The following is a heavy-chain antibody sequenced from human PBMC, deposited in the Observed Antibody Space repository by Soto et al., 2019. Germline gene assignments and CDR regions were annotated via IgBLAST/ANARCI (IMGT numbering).Heavy chain of an antibody. CDR3: ARVRGYYSYYFDY. CDR1: GGSIISYY. V-gene: IGHV4-59*01. D-gene: IGHD3-22*01. CDR2: IYYSGST. J-gene: IGHJ4*02. Sequence: SETLSLTCTVSGGSIISYYCICICHPAVKGLEWIVYIYYSGSTNYNPSLKSRVTISVDTSKNQFSLKLSSVTAADTAVYYCARVRGYYSYYFDYWGQGTLVTVSS.